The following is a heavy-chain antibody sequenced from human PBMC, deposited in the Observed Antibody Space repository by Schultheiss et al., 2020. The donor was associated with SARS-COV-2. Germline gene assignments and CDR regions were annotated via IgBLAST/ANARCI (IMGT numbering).Heavy chain of an antibody. Sequence: SETLSLTCAVYGESLKTRSFSGSYWNWIRQSPGKGLEWIGEINHSGRTTYNPSLRSRVSISLDTSKNQFSLKLSSVTAADTAVYYCARHCLFGELCGPFDYWGQGTLVTVSS. V-gene: IGHV4-34*01. D-gene: IGHD3-10*02. CDR2: INHSGRT. CDR3: ARHCLFGELCGPFDY. CDR1: GESLKTRSFSGSY. J-gene: IGHJ4*02.